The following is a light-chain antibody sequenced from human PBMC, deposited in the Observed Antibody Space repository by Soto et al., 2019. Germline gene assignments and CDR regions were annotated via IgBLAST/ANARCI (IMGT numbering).Light chain of an antibody. J-gene: IGKJ5*01. CDR1: QSISSY. Sequence: DIQMTQSPSSLSASVGDRVTITCRASQSISSYLNWYQQKPGKAPKLLIYAASSLQSGVPSRFSGSGSGTDFTLTISSLQPEDVATYYCQQSYSTPQTFGQGPRLEIK. CDR3: QQSYSTPQT. CDR2: AAS. V-gene: IGKV1-39*01.